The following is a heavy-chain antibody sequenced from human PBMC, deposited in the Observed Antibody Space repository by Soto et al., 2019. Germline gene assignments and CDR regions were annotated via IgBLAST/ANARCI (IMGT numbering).Heavy chain of an antibody. CDR1: VFTFSYHY. J-gene: IGHJ4*02. D-gene: IGHD6-19*01. V-gene: IGHV3-72*01. CDR3: TRVRLGSSRSPDY. CDR2: IKNKADSYTT. Sequence: PGGSLRLSFAACVFTFSYHYMDWVRQAPGKWLEWFGLIKNKADSYTTEYAAPVXXRLIIARYGADXSVFLXINRLKTDCTAVYYCTRVRLGSSRSPDYWGQGILVTXS.